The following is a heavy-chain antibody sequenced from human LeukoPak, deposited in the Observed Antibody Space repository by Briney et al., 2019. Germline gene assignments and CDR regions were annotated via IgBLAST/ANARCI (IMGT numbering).Heavy chain of an antibody. CDR1: GGSISSYY. V-gene: IGHV4-59*01. CDR3: ARVSWATTVEFDI. D-gene: IGHD4-23*01. J-gene: IGHJ3*02. CDR2: IYYSGST. Sequence: SETLSLTCTVSGGSISSYYWSWIRQPPGKGLVWIGYIYYSGSTNYNPSLKSRVTISVDTSKNQVSLKLTSVTAADTAVYYCARVSWATTVEFDIWGQGTMVTVSS.